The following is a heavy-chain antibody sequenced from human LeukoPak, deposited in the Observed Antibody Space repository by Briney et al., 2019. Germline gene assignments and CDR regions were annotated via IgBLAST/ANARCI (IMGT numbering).Heavy chain of an antibody. D-gene: IGHD6-19*01. CDR3: AKPGYSSAWYVFDS. Sequence: GGSLRLSCAASGFTFSSYAMSWVRQAPGKGLEWVSVISGEDGRTYYADSVKGRFTVSRDNSKNTLYLQMDSLRADDTAVYYCAKPGYSSAWYVFDSWGQGTLVTVSS. V-gene: IGHV3-23*01. J-gene: IGHJ4*02. CDR1: GFTFSSYA. CDR2: ISGEDGRT.